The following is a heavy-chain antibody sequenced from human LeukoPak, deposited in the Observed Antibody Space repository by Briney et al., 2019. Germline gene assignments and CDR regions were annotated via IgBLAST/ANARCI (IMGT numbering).Heavy chain of an antibody. CDR2: INHSGST. CDR1: GGSISSSSYY. J-gene: IGHJ4*02. V-gene: IGHV4-39*07. CDR3: ARGDIDWLFYPRTSFDY. Sequence: SETLSLTFTVSGGSISSSSYYWSWIRQPPGKGLEWIGEINHSGSTNYNPSLKSRVTISVDTSKNQFSLKLSSVTAADTAVYYCARGDIDWLFYPRTSFDYWGQGTLVTVSS. D-gene: IGHD3/OR15-3a*01.